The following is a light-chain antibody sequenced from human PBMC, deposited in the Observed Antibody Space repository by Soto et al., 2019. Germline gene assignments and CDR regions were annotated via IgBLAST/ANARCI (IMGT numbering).Light chain of an antibody. CDR3: QHYNSYSEA. CDR1: QTISSW. V-gene: IGKV1-5*03. Sequence: DIQVSKSPSALSGSVGDRVTITCRASQTISSWFAWYQQKPGKAPKLLIYKASTLKSGVPSRFSGSGSGTEFTLTISSLQPDDFATYYCQHYNSYSEAFGQGTKVDIK. J-gene: IGKJ1*01. CDR2: KAS.